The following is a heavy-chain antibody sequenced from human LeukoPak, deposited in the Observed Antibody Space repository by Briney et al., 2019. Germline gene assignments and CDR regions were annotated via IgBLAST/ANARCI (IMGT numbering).Heavy chain of an antibody. Sequence: SSVKVSCKASGGTFSSYAISWVRQAPGQGLEWMGGIIPIFGTANYAQKFQGRVTITADESTSTAYMELSSLRSEDTAVYYCAIPSHRRSEYYYYYYMDVWGKGTTVTVFS. V-gene: IGHV1-69*01. CDR1: GGTFSSYA. J-gene: IGHJ6*03. CDR3: AIPSHRRSEYYYYYYMDV. D-gene: IGHD2-15*01. CDR2: IIPIFGTA.